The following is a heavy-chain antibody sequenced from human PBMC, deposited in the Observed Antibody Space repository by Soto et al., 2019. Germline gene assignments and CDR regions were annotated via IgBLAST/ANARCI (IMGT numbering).Heavy chain of an antibody. Sequence: SETLSLTCTVSGGSISSYYWSWIRQPPGKGLEWIGYIYYSGSTNYNPSLKSRVTISVDTSKNQFSLKLSSVTAADTAVYYCARAYYSSYYYYYYIDVWGKGTTVTVSS. V-gene: IGHV4-59*01. CDR3: ARAYYSSYYYYYYIDV. D-gene: IGHD4-4*01. CDR1: GGSISSYY. J-gene: IGHJ6*03. CDR2: IYYSGST.